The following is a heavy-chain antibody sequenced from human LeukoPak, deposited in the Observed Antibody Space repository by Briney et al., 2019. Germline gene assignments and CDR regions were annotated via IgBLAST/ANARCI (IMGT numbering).Heavy chain of an antibody. D-gene: IGHD3-22*01. J-gene: IGHJ3*02. V-gene: IGHV3-11*04. CDR2: ISSSGSTI. CDR3: ASFKRSGSNPDAFDI. CDR1: GFTFSDYY. Sequence: PGGSLRLSCAASGFTFSDYYMSWIRQAPGKGLEWVSYISSSGSTIYYADSVKGRFTISRGNAKNSLYLQMNSLRAEDTAVYYCASFKRSGSNPDAFDIWGQGTMVTVSS.